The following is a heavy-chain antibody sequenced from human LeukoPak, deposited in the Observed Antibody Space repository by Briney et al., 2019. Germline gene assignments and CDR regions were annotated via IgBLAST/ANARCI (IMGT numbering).Heavy chain of an antibody. CDR1: GFSFSTYG. D-gene: IGHD2-21*01. CDR2: IRGDNHNT. CDR3: ARDLRWEGCDRSPCYGLHYFDC. V-gene: IGHV1-18*03. J-gene: IGHJ4*02. Sequence: ASVKVSCQASGFSFSTYGISWVRQAPGQGLEWMGWIRGDNHNTNYAQKFQGRVTMTTDTSTSTAYMELRSLRSDDMAVYYCARDLRWEGCDRSPCYGLHYFDCWGQGTLVTVSA.